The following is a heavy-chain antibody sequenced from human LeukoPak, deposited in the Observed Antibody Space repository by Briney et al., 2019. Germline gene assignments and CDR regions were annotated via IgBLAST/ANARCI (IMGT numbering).Heavy chain of an antibody. D-gene: IGHD2-2*01. CDR2: ISSNGGST. CDR3: AREDIVVVPAATSNSPGYYYMDV. V-gene: IGHV3-64*01. Sequence: GGSLRLSCAASGFTFSSYAMHWVRQAPGKGLEYVSAISSNGGSTYYANSVKGRFTISRDNSKNTLYLQMGSLRAEDMAVYYCAREDIVVVPAATSNSPGYYYMDVWGKGTTVTVSS. J-gene: IGHJ6*03. CDR1: GFTFSSYA.